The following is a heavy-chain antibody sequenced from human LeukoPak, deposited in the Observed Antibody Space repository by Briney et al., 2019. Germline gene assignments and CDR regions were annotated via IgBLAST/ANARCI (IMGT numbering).Heavy chain of an antibody. V-gene: IGHV3-33*05. CDR3: ARGLLDYGDYYFDF. CDR1: GFSFSAYG. J-gene: IGHJ4*02. CDR2: ISIDGSNK. Sequence: GGSLRLSCAASGFSFSAYGMHWDRQAPGKGLEWVSVISIDGSNKDYVDSVKGRFTISRDDSKNTLYLQMNSLRAEDTAIYYCARGLLDYGDYYFDFWGQGTLITVS. D-gene: IGHD4-17*01.